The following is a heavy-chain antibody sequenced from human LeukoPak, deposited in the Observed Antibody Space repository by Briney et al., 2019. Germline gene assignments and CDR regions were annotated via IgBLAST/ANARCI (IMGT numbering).Heavy chain of an antibody. CDR3: ATQGRGGYNF. CDR2: IYYSGST. D-gene: IGHD5-24*01. CDR1: GASISSNRYY. Sequence: PSETQSPACTVSGASISSNRYYWGWIRQPPGKGLEWIGSIYYSGSTYYNPSLKSRVTISVDTSKNQFSLKLSSVTAADTAVYYCATQGRGGYNFWGRGTLVTVSS. V-gene: IGHV4-39*01. J-gene: IGHJ4*02.